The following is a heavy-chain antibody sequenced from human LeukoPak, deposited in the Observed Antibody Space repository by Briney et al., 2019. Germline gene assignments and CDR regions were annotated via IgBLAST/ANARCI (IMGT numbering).Heavy chain of an antibody. CDR2: ISAYNGNT. J-gene: IGHJ4*02. CDR3: ARGGLYCSSTSCYGIEY. V-gene: IGHV1-18*04. D-gene: IGHD2-2*01. CDR1: GYTFRIHY. Sequence: ASVKVSCKASGYTFRIHYMHWVRQAPGQGLEWMGWISAYNGNTNYAQKLQGRVTMTTDTSTSTVYMELRSLRSDDTAVYYCARGGLYCSSTSCYGIEYWGQGTLVTVSS.